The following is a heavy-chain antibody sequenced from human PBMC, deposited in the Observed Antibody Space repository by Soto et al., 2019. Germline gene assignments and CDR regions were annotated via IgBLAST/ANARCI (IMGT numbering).Heavy chain of an antibody. CDR3: AKGLLIMVRKVIIPPQYYYGMDV. CDR1: GFTLSSYM. J-gene: IGHJ6*02. Sequence: SGGSLRLSCAASGFTLSSYMMNWVRQAPGQGLEWISYISNSGSSIDYADSVKGRFTISRDNAKNTLYLQMNSLRAEDTAVYYCAKGLLIMVRKVIIPPQYYYGMDVWGQGTTVTVSS. D-gene: IGHD3-10*01. CDR2: ISNSGSSI. V-gene: IGHV3-48*01.